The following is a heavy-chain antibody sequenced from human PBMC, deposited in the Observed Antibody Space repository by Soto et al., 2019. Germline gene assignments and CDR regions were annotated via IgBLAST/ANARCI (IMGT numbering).Heavy chain of an antibody. V-gene: IGHV3-23*01. CDR3: ATHSGDYYYYGMDV. CDR2: ISGSGGST. D-gene: IGHD2-21*01. Sequence: PGGSLRLSCAASGFTFSSYAMSWVRQAPGKGLEWVSAISGSGGSTYYADSVKGRFTISRDNSKNTLYLQMNSLRAEDTAVYYCATHSGDYYYYGMDVWGQGTTVTVSS. J-gene: IGHJ6*02. CDR1: GFTFSSYA.